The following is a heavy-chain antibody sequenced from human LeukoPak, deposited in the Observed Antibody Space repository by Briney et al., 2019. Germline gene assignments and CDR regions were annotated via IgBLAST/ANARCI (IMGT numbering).Heavy chain of an antibody. CDR1: GYTFTGYY. CDR3: ATGGDYRDAFDM. V-gene: IGHV1-69*11. Sequence: SVKVSCKASGYTFTGYYMHWVRQAPGQGLEWMGRIIAILSQANYAQKFRGRVSITADESTTTAYLELSRLRSEDTAVYYCATGGDYRDAFDMWGQGTRVTVSS. D-gene: IGHD4-17*01. J-gene: IGHJ3*02. CDR2: IIAILSQA.